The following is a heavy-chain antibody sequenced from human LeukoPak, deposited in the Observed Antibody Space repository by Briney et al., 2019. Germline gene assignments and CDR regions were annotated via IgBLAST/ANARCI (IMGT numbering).Heavy chain of an antibody. Sequence: PGGSLRLSCAASGFTFSSYEMNWVRQAPGKGLEWVSYISSSGSTIYYADSVKGRFTISRDNAKNSLYLQMNSLRAEDTAVYYCAKNGYSSSWYVGSQGWFDPWGQGTLVTVSS. CDR3: AKNGYSSSWYVGSQGWFDP. CDR1: GFTFSSYE. D-gene: IGHD6-13*01. J-gene: IGHJ5*02. CDR2: ISSSGSTI. V-gene: IGHV3-48*03.